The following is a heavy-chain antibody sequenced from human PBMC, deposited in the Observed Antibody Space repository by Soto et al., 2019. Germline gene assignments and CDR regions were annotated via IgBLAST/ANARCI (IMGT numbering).Heavy chain of an antibody. CDR1: GGSFSGYY. D-gene: IGHD2-15*01. Sequence: QVQLQQWGAGLLKPSETLSLTCAVYGGSFSGYYWSWIRQPPGKGLEWIGEINHSGSTNYNPSLKSRVTISVDTSKNQFSLKLSSVTAADTAMYYCARGDCSGGSCYRYWFDPWGQGTLVTVSS. V-gene: IGHV4-34*01. CDR2: INHSGST. CDR3: ARGDCSGGSCYRYWFDP. J-gene: IGHJ5*02.